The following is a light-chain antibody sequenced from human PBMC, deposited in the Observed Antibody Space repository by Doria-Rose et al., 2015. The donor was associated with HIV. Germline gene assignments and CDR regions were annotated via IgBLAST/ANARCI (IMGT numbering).Light chain of an antibody. Sequence: WYQQKAGQPPNLLIYWASTRESGVPDRFSGSGSGTDFTLTISSLQAEDVAVYYCQQYFTTPRTFGQGTKVEIK. J-gene: IGKJ1*01. V-gene: IGKV4-1*01. CDR2: WAS. CDR3: QQYFTTPRT.